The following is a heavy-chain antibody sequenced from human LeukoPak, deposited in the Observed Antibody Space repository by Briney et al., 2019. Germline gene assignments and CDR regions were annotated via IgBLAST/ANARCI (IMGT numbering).Heavy chain of an antibody. CDR1: GYTFSGYY. CDR2: INPNGGVT. Sequence: ASVKVSCKASGYTFSGYYMHWLRQAPGQGLEWMGWINPNGGVTDYAQKFQGRVTMTRDTSISTAYMELSRLRSDDTAVYYCARDGGDGYNFYYWGQGTLVTVSS. CDR3: ARDGGDGYNFYY. V-gene: IGHV1-2*02. D-gene: IGHD5-24*01. J-gene: IGHJ4*02.